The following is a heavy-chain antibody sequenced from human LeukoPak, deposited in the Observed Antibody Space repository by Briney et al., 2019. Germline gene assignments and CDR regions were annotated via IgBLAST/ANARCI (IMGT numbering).Heavy chain of an antibody. V-gene: IGHV3-7*01. J-gene: IGHJ4*02. CDR1: GFTFSSYS. CDR3: AREPVGFDY. Sequence: GGSLRLSCAASGFTFSSYSMSWVRQDPGKGLEWVANINQAGSDKYYVDSVKGRFTISRDNAKNSVYLQMNSLRVEDTAVYYCAREPVGFDYWGQGTRVTVSS. D-gene: IGHD2-2*01. CDR2: INQAGSDK.